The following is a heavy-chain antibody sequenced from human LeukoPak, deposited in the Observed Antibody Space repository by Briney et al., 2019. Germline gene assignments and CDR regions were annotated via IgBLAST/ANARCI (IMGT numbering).Heavy chain of an antibody. CDR1: GFTFSNYA. CDR3: AKEPYPYDSSGYYDY. CDR2: IWYDGSNK. J-gene: IGHJ4*02. V-gene: IGHV3-33*06. Sequence: GSLRLSCAASGFTFSNYAMHWVRQAPGKGLEWVAIIWYDGSNKYYADSVKGRFTISRDNSKNTLYLQMNSLRAEDTAVYYCAKEPYPYDSSGYYDYWGQGTLVTVSS. D-gene: IGHD3-22*01.